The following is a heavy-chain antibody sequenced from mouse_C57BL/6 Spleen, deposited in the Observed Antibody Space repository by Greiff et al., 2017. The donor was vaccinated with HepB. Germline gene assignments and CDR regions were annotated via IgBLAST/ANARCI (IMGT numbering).Heavy chain of an antibody. J-gene: IGHJ1*03. CDR1: GFTFSDFY. CDR3: AREAAGSSLWYFDV. CDR2: SRNKANDYTT. V-gene: IGHV7-1*01. D-gene: IGHD1-1*01. Sequence: DVKLVESGGGLVQSGRSLRLSCATSGFTFSDFYMEWVRQAPGKGLEWIAASRNKANDYTTEYSASVKGRFIVSRDTSQSILYLQMNALRAEDTAIYYCAREAAGSSLWYFDVWAQGPRSPSPQ.